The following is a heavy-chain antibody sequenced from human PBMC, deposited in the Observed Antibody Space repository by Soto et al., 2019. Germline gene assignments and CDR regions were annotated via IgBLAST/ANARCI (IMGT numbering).Heavy chain of an antibody. J-gene: IGHJ4*02. CDR3: ARGSTGTTGNDY. Sequence: SETLSLTCTVSGGSISSGDYYWSWIRQPPGKGLAWIGYIYYSGSTYYNPSLKSRVTISVDTSKNQFSLKLSSVTAEDTAVYYCARGSTGTTGNDYRGKGALVTISS. V-gene: IGHV4-30-4*01. CDR2: IYYSGST. D-gene: IGHD1-1*01. CDR1: GGSISSGDYY.